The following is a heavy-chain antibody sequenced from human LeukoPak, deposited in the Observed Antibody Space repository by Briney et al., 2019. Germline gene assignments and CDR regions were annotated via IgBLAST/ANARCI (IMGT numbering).Heavy chain of an antibody. CDR3: ARGAYYYDSSGYY. J-gene: IGHJ4*02. V-gene: IGHV3-74*01. CDR1: GFTFSTYW. CDR2: INSDGSST. D-gene: IGHD3-22*01. Sequence: PGGSLRLSCAASGFTFSTYWMHWVRQAPGKGLVWVSRINSDGSSTNYADSVKGRFTISRDNAKNSLYLQMNSLRAEDTAVYYCARGAYYYDSSGYYWGQGTLVTVSS.